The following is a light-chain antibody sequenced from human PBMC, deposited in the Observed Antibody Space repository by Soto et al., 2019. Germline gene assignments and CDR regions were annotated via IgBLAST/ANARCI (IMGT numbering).Light chain of an antibody. CDR3: CSYAGSYTWV. Sequence: QSVLTQPRSVSGSPGQSVTISCTGTSSDVGGYNYVSWYRQHPGNAPKLMIYDVDKRPSGVPDRFSGSKSGITASLTISGLQAEDEADYYCCSYAGSYTWVFGSGTKVTVL. CDR2: DVD. CDR1: SSDVGGYNY. J-gene: IGLJ1*01. V-gene: IGLV2-11*01.